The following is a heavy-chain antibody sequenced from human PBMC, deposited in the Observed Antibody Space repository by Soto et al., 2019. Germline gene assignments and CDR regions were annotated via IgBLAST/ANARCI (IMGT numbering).Heavy chain of an antibody. J-gene: IGHJ1*01. Sequence: GGSLRLSCATSGFTFSSYSMNWFRQAPGNGLEWVSSISSSSSYIYYADSVKGRFTISRDNAKNSLYLQMNSLRAEDTAVYYCARAENYYDSSSTKSHFQHWGQGTLVTVSS. CDR1: GFTFSSYS. V-gene: IGHV3-21*01. CDR2: ISSSSSYI. CDR3: ARAENYYDSSSTKSHFQH. D-gene: IGHD3-22*01.